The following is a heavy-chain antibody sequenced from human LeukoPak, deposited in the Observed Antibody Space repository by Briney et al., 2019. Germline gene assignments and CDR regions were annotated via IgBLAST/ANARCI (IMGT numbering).Heavy chain of an antibody. Sequence: GRSLRLSCAASGFTLSSYWTHWVRQAPGKGLVWVSRINGDGSSTNYADSVKGRFTISRDNAKNTLYLQMNSLRAEDTAIYYCARDRGGYGYYWGQGTLVTVSS. J-gene: IGHJ4*02. D-gene: IGHD5-18*01. CDR2: INGDGSST. CDR3: ARDRGGYGYY. V-gene: IGHV3-74*01. CDR1: GFTLSSYW.